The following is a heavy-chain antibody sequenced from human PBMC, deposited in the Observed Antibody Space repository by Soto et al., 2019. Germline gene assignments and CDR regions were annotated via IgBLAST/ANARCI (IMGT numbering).Heavy chain of an antibody. Sequence: QVQLQESGPGLVKPSETLSLTCTVSGGSISSYYWSWIRQPPGKGMEWIGYSYYSGSTNYNPSLKRRVTIAVDTSKNQFSLKLSSVTAADTALYDCARYSGYVTDAFDIWGKGTMVTVSS. CDR1: GGSISSYY. CDR2: SYYSGST. D-gene: IGHD5-12*01. CDR3: ARYSGYVTDAFDI. V-gene: IGHV4-59*08. J-gene: IGHJ3*02.